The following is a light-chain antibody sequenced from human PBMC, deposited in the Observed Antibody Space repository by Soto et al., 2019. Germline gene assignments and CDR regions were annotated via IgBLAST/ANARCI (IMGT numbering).Light chain of an antibody. CDR1: QSVLHSSNNKNY. CDR3: QQYYSTPPYT. CDR2: WAS. Sequence: DIVMTQAPDSLAVSLGERATINCKSSQSVLHSSNNKNYLAWYQQKPGQPPQLLIYWASTRESGVPDRFSGSGSGTDFPLTISSLQAEDVAVYLCQQYYSTPPYTFGQGTKLEIK. J-gene: IGKJ2*01. V-gene: IGKV4-1*01.